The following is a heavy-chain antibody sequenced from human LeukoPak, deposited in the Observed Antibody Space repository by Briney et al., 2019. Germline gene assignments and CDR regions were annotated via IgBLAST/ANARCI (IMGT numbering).Heavy chain of an antibody. CDR1: GFTFSSYA. CDR3: AKDIITYYYGSGSSWNRYYYYGMDV. D-gene: IGHD3-10*01. J-gene: IGHJ6*02. Sequence: GGSLRLSCAASGFTFSSYAMSWVRQAPGKGLEWVSAISGSGGSTYYADSVKGRFTISRDNSKNTLYLQMNSLRAEDTAVYYCAKDIITYYYGSGSSWNRYYYYGMDVWGQGTTVTVSS. V-gene: IGHV3-23*01. CDR2: ISGSGGST.